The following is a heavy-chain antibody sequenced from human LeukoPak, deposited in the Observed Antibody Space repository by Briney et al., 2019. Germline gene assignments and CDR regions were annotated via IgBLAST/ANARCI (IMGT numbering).Heavy chain of an antibody. CDR3: ARDRPGYYDFWSGHEGPIMDA. J-gene: IGHJ6*03. Sequence: ASVKVSCKASGGTFSSYAISWVRQAPGQGLEWMGGIIPIFGTANYAQKFQGRVTITADESTSTAYMELSSLRSEDTAVYYCARDRPGYYDFWSGHEGPIMDAWGKGTTVTVSS. D-gene: IGHD3-3*01. CDR2: IIPIFGTA. CDR1: GGTFSSYA. V-gene: IGHV1-69*13.